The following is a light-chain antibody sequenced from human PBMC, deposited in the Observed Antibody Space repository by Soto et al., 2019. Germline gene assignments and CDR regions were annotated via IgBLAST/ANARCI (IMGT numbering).Light chain of an antibody. CDR1: SSDVGGYNY. CDR2: DVS. V-gene: IGLV2-14*01. CDR3: SSYTGSSTYVV. Sequence: QSALTQPASVSGSPGQSITISGTGTSSDVGGYNYVSWYQQHPCKAPKLMIYDVSNRPSGVSNRFSGSKSANTASLTISGLQAEDEADYYCSSYTGSSTYVVFGGGTKLTVL. J-gene: IGLJ2*01.